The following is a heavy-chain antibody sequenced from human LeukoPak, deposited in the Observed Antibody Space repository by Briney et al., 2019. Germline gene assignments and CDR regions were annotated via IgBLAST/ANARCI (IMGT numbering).Heavy chain of an antibody. D-gene: IGHD2-2*01. CDR1: GFTFSSYA. J-gene: IGHJ4*02. V-gene: IGHV3-30*04. CDR2: MSYDGSNK. Sequence: GGSLRLSCAASGFTFSSYAMHWVRQAAGKGLEWVAVMSYDGSNKYYADSVKGRFTISRDNSKNTLYLQMNSLRAEDTAVYYCARLFRVVVPAANTHFDYWGQGTLVTVSS. CDR3: ARLFRVVVPAANTHFDY.